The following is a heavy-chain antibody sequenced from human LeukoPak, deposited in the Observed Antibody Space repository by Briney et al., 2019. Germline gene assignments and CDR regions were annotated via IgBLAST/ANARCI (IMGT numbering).Heavy chain of an antibody. CDR2: ISAYNGNT. CDR1: GYTFTSYG. J-gene: IGHJ4*02. D-gene: IGHD3-16*02. Sequence: VASVKVSCKASGYTFTSYGISWVRQAPGQGLEWMGWISAYNGNTNYAQKLQGRVTMTTDTSTSTAYMELRSLRSDDTAVYYCARDEDWPDYRYYFDYWGQGTLVTVSP. V-gene: IGHV1-18*01. CDR3: ARDEDWPDYRYYFDY.